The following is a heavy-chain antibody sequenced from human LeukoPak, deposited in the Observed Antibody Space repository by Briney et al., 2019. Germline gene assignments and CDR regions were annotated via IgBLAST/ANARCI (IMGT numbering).Heavy chain of an antibody. V-gene: IGHV1-18*01. CDR1: GYIFSDYG. Sequence: ASVKVACKASGYIFSDYGFAWVRQAPGQGLEWMGWISTYNGNTKYAQMLQGRVTMATDTSTSTAFLELRSLRSDDTAVYYCAREDTSGYFDYWGRGTLVTVSS. CDR2: ISTYNGNT. CDR3: AREDTSGYFDY. D-gene: IGHD3-22*01. J-gene: IGHJ4*02.